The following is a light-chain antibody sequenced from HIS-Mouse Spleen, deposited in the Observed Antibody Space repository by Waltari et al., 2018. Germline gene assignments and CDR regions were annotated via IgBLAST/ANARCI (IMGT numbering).Light chain of an antibody. CDR3: CSYAGSSTFLV. V-gene: IGLV2-23*03. CDR1: SSDVGSYNL. CDR2: EGS. J-gene: IGLJ2*01. Sequence: QSALTQPASVSGSPGQSITISCTGTSSDVGSYNLVSWYQQHPGKAPKLMIYEGSKRPSGGSNRVSGSKSGNTASLTIAGLQAEDEADYYCCSYAGSSTFLVFGGGTKLTVL.